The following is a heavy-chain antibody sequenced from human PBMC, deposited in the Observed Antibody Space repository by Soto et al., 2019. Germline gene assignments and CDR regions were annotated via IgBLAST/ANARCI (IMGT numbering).Heavy chain of an antibody. CDR2: INADGTTT. CDR3: ATVATHSYNWVDP. Sequence: EVHLVESGGGLVQPGGSLRLSCAASGFTFSTYWMHWVRQAPGKGLXWVSRINADGTTTTYADSVKGRFTISRDNAKNTLYLQMNSLRAEDTAVYFCATVATHSYNWVDPWGQGTLVTISS. D-gene: IGHD3-3*02. J-gene: IGHJ5*02. V-gene: IGHV3-74*01. CDR1: GFTFSTYW.